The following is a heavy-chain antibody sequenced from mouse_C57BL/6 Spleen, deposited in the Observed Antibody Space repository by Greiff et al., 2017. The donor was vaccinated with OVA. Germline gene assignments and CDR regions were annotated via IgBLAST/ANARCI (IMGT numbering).Heavy chain of an antibody. Sequence: VQLQQSVAELVRPGASVKLSCTASGFNINNTYMHWVKQRPEQGLEWIGRIDPANGNTKYAPKFQGKATITADTSSNTAYLQLSSLTSEDTAIYYCARGDDYDGDWYFDVWGTGTTVTVSS. CDR1: GFNINNTY. V-gene: IGHV14-3*01. CDR2: IDPANGNT. J-gene: IGHJ1*03. D-gene: IGHD2-4*01. CDR3: ARGDDYDGDWYFDV.